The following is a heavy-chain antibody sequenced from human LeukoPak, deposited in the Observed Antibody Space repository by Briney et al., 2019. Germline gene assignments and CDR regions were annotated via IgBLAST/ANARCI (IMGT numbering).Heavy chain of an antibody. CDR1: GGSISSSY. V-gene: IGHV4-59*01. CDR2: IYYSGST. D-gene: IGHD4-17*01. J-gene: IGHJ4*02. CDR3: ARDRLSTTVLDY. Sequence: SETLSLTCTVSGGSISSSYWSWIRQPPGKGLEWIGYIYYSGSTNYNPSLKSRVTISVDTPKNQFSLKLSSVTAADTAVYYCARDRLSTTVLDYWGQGTLVTVSS.